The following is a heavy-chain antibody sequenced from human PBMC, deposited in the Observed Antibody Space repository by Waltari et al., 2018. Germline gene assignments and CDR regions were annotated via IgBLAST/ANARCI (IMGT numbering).Heavy chain of an antibody. J-gene: IGHJ4*02. Sequence: QVQLVQSGAELKKPGASLKVSCKTSGYTFTNYGISWVRQAPGQGLEWMGWITPYNGNTLYAQKFQGRVTMTTDTSTNTAYLELGSLTSDDTGVYHCARVHYSSTWYFGFWGQGTLVTVSS. V-gene: IGHV1-18*04. CDR3: ARVHYSSTWYFGF. D-gene: IGHD6-13*01. CDR2: ITPYNGNT. CDR1: GYTFTNYG.